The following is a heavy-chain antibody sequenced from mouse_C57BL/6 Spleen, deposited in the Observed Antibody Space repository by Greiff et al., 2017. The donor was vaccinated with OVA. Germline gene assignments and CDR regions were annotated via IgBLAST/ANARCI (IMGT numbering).Heavy chain of an antibody. CDR1: VYTFTSYW. D-gene: IGHD1-1*01. CDR3: ARNYGSSYYAMDY. Sequence: VQLQQPGAELVKPGASVKLSCKASVYTFTSYWMQWVKQRPGQGLEWIGEIDPSDSYTNYNQKFKGKATLTVDTSSSTAYMQLSSLTSEDSAVYYCARNYGSSYYAMDYWGQGTSVTVSS. CDR2: IDPSDSYT. J-gene: IGHJ4*01. V-gene: IGHV1-50*01.